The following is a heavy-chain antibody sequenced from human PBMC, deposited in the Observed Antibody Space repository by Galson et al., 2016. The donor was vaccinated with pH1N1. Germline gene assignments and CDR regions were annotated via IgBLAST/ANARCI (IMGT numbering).Heavy chain of an antibody. V-gene: IGHV4-59*02. J-gene: IGHJ3*02. CDR3: ARGPDIVPGEGWLGAAFDI. Sequence: SETLSLTCTVSDASVSSNYWSWIRQTPGKGLEWIGYINYIVGTKYNASLKGQVTISVDTSKKQLSLKLTSVTGADTAVYFCARGPDIVPGEGWLGAAFDIWGQGTMVTVSS. D-gene: IGHD5-12*01. CDR2: INYIVGT. CDR1: DASVSSNY.